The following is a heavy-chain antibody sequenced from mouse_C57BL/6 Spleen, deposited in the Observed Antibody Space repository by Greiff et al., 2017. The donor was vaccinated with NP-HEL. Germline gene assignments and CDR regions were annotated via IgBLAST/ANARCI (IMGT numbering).Heavy chain of an antibody. CDR1: GYTFTSYW. J-gene: IGHJ2*01. Sequence: VQLQQSGAELVKPGASVKMSCKASGYTFTSYWITWVKQRPGQGLEWIGDIYPGSGSTNYNEKFKSKATLTVDTSSSTAYMQLSSLTSEDSAVYYCARDSNYVYYFDYWGQGTTLTVSS. CDR3: ARDSNYVYYFDY. CDR2: IYPGSGST. D-gene: IGHD2-5*01. V-gene: IGHV1-55*01.